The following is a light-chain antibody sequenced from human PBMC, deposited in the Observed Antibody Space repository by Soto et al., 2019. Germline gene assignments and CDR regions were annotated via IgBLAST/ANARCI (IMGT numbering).Light chain of an antibody. V-gene: IGKV3-11*02. Sequence: VMTQAPATLSVSPGERASLACRPSQSVSTDLAWYQQKPGQAPRLLIYDASNRATGIPARFSGSGCGRDFTLPISSLDPEDFAVYYCQQRSNWPPITFGQGTRLEIK. CDR2: DAS. J-gene: IGKJ5*01. CDR3: QQRSNWPPIT. CDR1: QSVSTD.